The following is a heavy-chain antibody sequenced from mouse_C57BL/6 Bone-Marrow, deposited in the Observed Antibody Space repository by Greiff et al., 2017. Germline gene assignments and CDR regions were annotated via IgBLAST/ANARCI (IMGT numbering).Heavy chain of an antibody. CDR3: ARWDDYDGGDFDY. V-gene: IGHV1-81*01. D-gene: IGHD2-4*01. Sequence: VQLQQSGAELARPGASVKLSCKASGYTFTSYGISWVKQRTGQGLEWIGEIYPRSGNTYYNEKFKGKATLTADKSSSTAYMELRSLTSEDSAVDFCARWDDYDGGDFDYWGQGTTRTVSS. CDR1: GYTFTSYG. J-gene: IGHJ2*01. CDR2: IYPRSGNT.